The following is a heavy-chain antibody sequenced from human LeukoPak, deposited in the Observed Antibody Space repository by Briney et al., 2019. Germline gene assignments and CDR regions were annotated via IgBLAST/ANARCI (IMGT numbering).Heavy chain of an antibody. V-gene: IGHV3-23*01. CDR1: GFTFSSYA. CDR3: AKGQIRSSAWRPTFDY. Sequence: GGSLRLSCAASGFTFSSYAMSWVRQAPGKGLEWVSAISGSGGSTYYADSVKGRFTISRDNSKNTLYLQMNSLRAEDTAVYYCAKGQIRSSAWRPTFDYWGQGTLVTVSS. CDR2: ISGSGGST. J-gene: IGHJ4*02. D-gene: IGHD6-19*01.